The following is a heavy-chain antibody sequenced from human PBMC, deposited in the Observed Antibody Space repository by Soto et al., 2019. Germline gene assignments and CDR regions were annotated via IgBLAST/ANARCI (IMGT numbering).Heavy chain of an antibody. CDR1: GFTFSRCV. J-gene: IGHJ4*02. V-gene: IGHV3-23*01. CDR3: AKGLINGRWYAED. D-gene: IGHD6-13*01. CDR2: ITDSGTGT. Sequence: EGHLLESGGGLVHPGASLRISCGASGFTFSRCVMTWVRPAPGMGLEWVSCITDSGTGTYYADSVKGRFTISRDNSKNTMYLQMNNLRVEETGVYYCAKGLINGRWYAEDWGQGTLVTVSS.